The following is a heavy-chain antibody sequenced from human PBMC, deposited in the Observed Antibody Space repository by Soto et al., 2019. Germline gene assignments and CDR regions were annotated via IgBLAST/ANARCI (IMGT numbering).Heavy chain of an antibody. J-gene: IGHJ4*02. CDR3: ARVVTMVRGVIIPNYFDY. Sequence: SETLSLTCAVSGGSISSSNWWSWVRQPPGKGLEWIGEIYHSGSTNYNPSLKSRVTISVDKSKNQFSLKLSSVTAADTAVYYCARVVTMVRGVIIPNYFDYWGQGTLVTVSS. CDR2: IYHSGST. D-gene: IGHD3-10*01. V-gene: IGHV4-4*02. CDR1: GGSISSSNW.